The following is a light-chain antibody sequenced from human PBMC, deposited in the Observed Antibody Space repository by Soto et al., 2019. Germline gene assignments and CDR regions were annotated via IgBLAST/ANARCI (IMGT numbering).Light chain of an antibody. V-gene: IGKV1-5*03. Sequence: DIQMTQSPSSLSASVGDRVTITCRASQSISSYLNWYQQKPGKAPKLLIYKASTLKSGVPSRFSGSGSGTEFTLTISSLQPDDFATYYCQHYNSYSEAFGQGTKVDIK. CDR1: QSISSY. CDR3: QHYNSYSEA. CDR2: KAS. J-gene: IGKJ1*01.